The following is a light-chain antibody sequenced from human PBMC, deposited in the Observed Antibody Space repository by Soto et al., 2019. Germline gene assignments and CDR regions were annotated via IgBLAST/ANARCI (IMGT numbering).Light chain of an antibody. J-gene: IGKJ1*01. CDR2: AAS. Sequence: DLQMTQSPSSLSASVGDRVTITCRASQSSNSNLNWYQQKPGKVPKLLIYAASSLQTGVPSRFSGSGSGPDFTLTISSLQPEDFATYYCQQGRTFGQGTKVEI. V-gene: IGKV1-39*01. CDR3: QQGRT. CDR1: QSSNSN.